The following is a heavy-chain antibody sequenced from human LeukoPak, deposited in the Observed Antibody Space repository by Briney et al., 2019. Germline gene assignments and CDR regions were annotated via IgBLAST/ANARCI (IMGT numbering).Heavy chain of an antibody. CDR3: ARAQREYYYDSSGAIDAFDI. D-gene: IGHD3-22*01. CDR2: IYYSGST. V-gene: IGHV4-39*02. Sequence: SETLSLTCTVSGDSISSSSYYWGWVRRPPGKGLEWIGSIYYSGSTNYNPSLKSRITMYVDTSKNHFSLKLSSVTAAHTAIYYCARAQREYYYDSSGAIDAFDIWGQGTMVTVSS. J-gene: IGHJ3*02. CDR1: GDSISSSSYY.